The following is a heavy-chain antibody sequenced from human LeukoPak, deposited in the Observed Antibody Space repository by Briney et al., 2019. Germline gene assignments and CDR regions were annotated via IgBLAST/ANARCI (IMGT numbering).Heavy chain of an antibody. Sequence: ETLSLTCTVSGGSISSSSYYWGWIRQPPGKGLEWLSSISGSGGSTYYADSVKGRFTISRDNSKNTLDLQMNSLRAEDTAVYYCAKDDAWLRYQYWGQGTLVTVSS. J-gene: IGHJ4*02. CDR2: ISGSGGST. CDR1: GGSISSSSYY. D-gene: IGHD3-9*01. CDR3: AKDDAWLRYQY. V-gene: IGHV3-23*01.